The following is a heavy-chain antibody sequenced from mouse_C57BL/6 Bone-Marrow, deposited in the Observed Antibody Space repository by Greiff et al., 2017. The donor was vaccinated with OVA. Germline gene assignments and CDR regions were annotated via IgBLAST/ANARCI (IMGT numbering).Heavy chain of an antibody. J-gene: IGHJ3*01. Sequence: QVQLQQSGPELVKPGASVKIPCKASGYAFSSSWMNWVKQRPGKGLEWIGRIYPGDGDTNYNGKIKGKATLTADKSSSTAYMQHSSLTSEDSAVSFCGRTAYYSNYVLAYWGQGTLVTVSA. D-gene: IGHD2-5*01. CDR1: GYAFSSSW. CDR2: IYPGDGDT. CDR3: GRTAYYSNYVLAY. V-gene: IGHV1-82*01.